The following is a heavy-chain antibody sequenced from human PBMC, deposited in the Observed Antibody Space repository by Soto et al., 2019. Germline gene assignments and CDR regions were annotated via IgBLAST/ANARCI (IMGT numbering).Heavy chain of an antibody. CDR2: TYYRSKWNN. Sequence: QVQLQQSGPGLVKPSQTLSLTCAISGDSVSSNSAAWNWIRQSPSRGLEWLGRTYYRSKWNNEYAVAGTRLITINPDTAKNQFSLQLNSVTPEDTGVYYCARDVAEQWLPPFHQWGQGPLVTVSS. V-gene: IGHV6-1*01. CDR1: GDSVSSNSAA. J-gene: IGHJ4*02. D-gene: IGHD6-19*01. CDR3: ARDVAEQWLPPFHQ.